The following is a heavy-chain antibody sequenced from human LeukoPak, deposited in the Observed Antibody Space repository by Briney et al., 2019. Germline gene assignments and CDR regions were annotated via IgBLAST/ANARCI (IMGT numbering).Heavy chain of an antibody. V-gene: IGHV4-38-2*02. J-gene: IGHJ4*02. CDR3: ARRKSSSSSLGY. D-gene: IGHD6-6*01. CDR2: IYHSGST. CDR1: GYSISSGCY. Sequence: SETLSLTCTVSGYSISSGCYWGWIRQAPGKGLEWIGSIYHSGSTYYNPSLKSRVTISVDTSKNQFSLKLSSVTAADTAVYYCARRKSSSSSLGYWGQGTLVTVSS.